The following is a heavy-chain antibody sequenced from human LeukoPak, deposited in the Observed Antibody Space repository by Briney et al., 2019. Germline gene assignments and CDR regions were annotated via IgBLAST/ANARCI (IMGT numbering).Heavy chain of an antibody. V-gene: IGHV3-23*01. CDR3: AKDGLYDSSGYWFGVTANAFDI. Sequence: PGGSRSLSCAASGSSISTYALTWVRQAQGKGLEWSSAISGSDGSTEYADSVKGRFTISRDKAKNTLYVQMNSLRAEDTAVYYCAKDGLYDSSGYWFGVTANAFDIWGQGTMVTVSS. CDR1: GSSISTYA. CDR2: ISGSDGST. D-gene: IGHD3-22*01. J-gene: IGHJ3*02.